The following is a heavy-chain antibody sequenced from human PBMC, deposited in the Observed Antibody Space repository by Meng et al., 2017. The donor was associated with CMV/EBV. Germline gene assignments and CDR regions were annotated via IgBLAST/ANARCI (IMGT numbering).Heavy chain of an antibody. Sequence: VQLVQSGAEVKKPGASVKVSCKASGYTFTSYCISWVRQAAGQGLECVGWISAYNGNTNYAQKLQGRVTMNTDKSTSTAYMELRSLGSDDTDVYYCARVGGGNWFDPWGQGTLVTVSS. CDR3: ARVGGGNWFDP. V-gene: IGHV1-18*01. CDR2: ISAYNGNT. CDR1: GYTFTSYC. J-gene: IGHJ5*02. D-gene: IGHD3-16*01.